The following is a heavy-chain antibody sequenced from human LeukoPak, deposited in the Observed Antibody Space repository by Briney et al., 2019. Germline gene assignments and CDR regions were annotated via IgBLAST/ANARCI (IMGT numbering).Heavy chain of an antibody. J-gene: IGHJ4*02. CDR1: GGSISSYY. V-gene: IGHV4-59*01. Sequence: SETLSLTCTVSGGSISSYYWSWIRQPPGKGLEWIGYIYYSGSTNYNPSLKSRVTISVDTSKNQFSLKLSSVTAADTAVYYCARGAVAGRGPDLLFEYWGQGTLVTVSS. CDR2: IYYSGST. D-gene: IGHD6-19*01. CDR3: ARGAVAGRGPDLLFEY.